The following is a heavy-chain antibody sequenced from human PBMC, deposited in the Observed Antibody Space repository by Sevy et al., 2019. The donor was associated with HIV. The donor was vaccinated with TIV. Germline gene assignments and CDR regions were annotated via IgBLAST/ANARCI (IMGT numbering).Heavy chain of an antibody. CDR3: XXXXXXXSNDALHI. V-gene: IGHV1-2*02. CDR1: GYTFTGYH. Sequence: ASVKVSCKASGYTFTGYHLHWVRQAPGQGLEWLGWINPNSHGANYAQNFQGRLTMTTDTSISTAYMELTSLTSDDTXXXXXXXXXXXXSNDALHIWGQGTMVTVSS. J-gene: IGHJ3*02. CDR2: INPNSHGA.